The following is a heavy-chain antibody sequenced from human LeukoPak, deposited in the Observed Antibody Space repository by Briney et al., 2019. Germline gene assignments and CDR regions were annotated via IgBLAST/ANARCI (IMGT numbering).Heavy chain of an antibody. D-gene: IGHD6-25*01. CDR1: GFTFSSYS. J-gene: IGHJ4*02. Sequence: GGSLRLSCAASGFTFSSYSMNWVRQAPGKGLEWDSSISSSSSYIYYADSVKGRFTISRDNAKNSLYLQMNSLRAEDTAVYYCARVFEQRYYFDYWGQGTLVTVSS. CDR2: ISSSSSYI. V-gene: IGHV3-21*01. CDR3: ARVFEQRYYFDY.